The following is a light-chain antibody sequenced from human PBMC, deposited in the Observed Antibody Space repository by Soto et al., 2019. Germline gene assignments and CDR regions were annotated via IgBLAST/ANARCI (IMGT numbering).Light chain of an antibody. V-gene: IGLV1-40*01. CDR2: GNS. Sequence: QSVPTQPPSVSGAPGQRVTISCTGSSSNIGAGYDVHWYQQLPGTAPKLLIYGNSNRPSGVPDRFSGSKSGTSASLAITGLQAEDEDDDDCQSYDSSLSGWVFGGGTKLTVL. J-gene: IGLJ3*02. CDR1: SSNIGAGYD. CDR3: QSYDSSLSGWV.